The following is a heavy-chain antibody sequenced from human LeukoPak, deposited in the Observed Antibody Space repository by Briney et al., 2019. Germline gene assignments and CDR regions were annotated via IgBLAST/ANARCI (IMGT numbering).Heavy chain of an antibody. Sequence: PGGYLRLSCAASAFTFQDYAMHWVRQAPGKGLECVALISGDGDTTSYTDSVKGRFTVYRDNSKNSLYLRMDSLTTEDTGLYYCTKVADSGSYYRAFELWGQGTMVTVSS. J-gene: IGHJ3*01. CDR3: TKVADSGSYYRAFEL. D-gene: IGHD3-10*01. CDR1: AFTFQDYA. V-gene: IGHV3-43*02. CDR2: ISGDGDTT.